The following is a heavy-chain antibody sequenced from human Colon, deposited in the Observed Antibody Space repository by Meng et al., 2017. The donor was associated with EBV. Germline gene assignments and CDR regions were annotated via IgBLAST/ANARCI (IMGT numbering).Heavy chain of an antibody. J-gene: IGHJ4*02. CDR3: ASYTSFSGSYYNGIDY. CDR2: IYYSGST. V-gene: IGHV4-39*01. Sequence: QVQPQGLCPGLGNPSHPLSLTVPVSGGSIRSGPYFCAWIRQPPGKGLEWMGSIYYSGSTYYNPSLKSRVTISVDSSKNQFSLKLTSVAAADTSLYYCASYTSFSGSYYNGIDYWGQGTLVTVSS. D-gene: IGHD3-10*01. CDR1: GGSIRSGPYF.